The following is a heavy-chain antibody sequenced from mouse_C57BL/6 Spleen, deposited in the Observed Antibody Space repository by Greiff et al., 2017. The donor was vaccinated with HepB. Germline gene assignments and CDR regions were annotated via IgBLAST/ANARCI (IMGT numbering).Heavy chain of an antibody. CDR2: ISGGGGNT. CDR3: ARGDYYGSSWGFDY. CDR1: GFTFSSYT. V-gene: IGHV5-9*01. J-gene: IGHJ2*01. D-gene: IGHD1-1*01. Sequence: EVKLVESGGGLVKPGGSLKLSCAASGFTFSSYTMSWVRQTPEKRLEWVATISGGGGNTYYPDSVKGRFTISRDNAKNTLYLQMSSLRSEDTALYYCARGDYYGSSWGFDYWGQGTTLTVSS.